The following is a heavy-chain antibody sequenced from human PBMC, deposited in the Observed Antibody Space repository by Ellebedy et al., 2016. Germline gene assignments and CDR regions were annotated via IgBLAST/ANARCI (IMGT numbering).Heavy chain of an antibody. Sequence: ASVKVSXXASGYTFTSYYMHWVRQAPGQGLEWMGIINPSGGSTSYAQKFRGRVTMTRDTSTSTVYMELSSLRSEDTAVYYCARFASTVTPTYYFDYWGQGTLVTVSS. CDR1: GYTFTSYY. V-gene: IGHV1-46*01. D-gene: IGHD4-17*01. J-gene: IGHJ4*02. CDR3: ARFASTVTPTYYFDY. CDR2: INPSGGST.